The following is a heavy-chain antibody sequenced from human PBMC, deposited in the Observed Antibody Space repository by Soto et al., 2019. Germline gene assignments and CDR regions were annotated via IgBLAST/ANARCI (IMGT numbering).Heavy chain of an antibody. CDR2: IYYGGST. CDR1: GGSVSNGRYY. D-gene: IGHD6-19*01. V-gene: IGHV4-61*01. J-gene: IGHJ4*02. CDR3: ARAGSGSVWS. Sequence: AESLSLTCTVSGGSVSNGRYYWSWIRQPPGKGLEWIWYIYYGGSTKYNPALKSRVTISVDTSKNQFSLNLRSMTAADTAGYYCARAGSGSVWSGGQGTRVTVSS.